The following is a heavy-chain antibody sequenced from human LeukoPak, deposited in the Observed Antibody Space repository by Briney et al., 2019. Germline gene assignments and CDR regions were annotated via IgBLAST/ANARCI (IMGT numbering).Heavy chain of an antibody. CDR3: AGNYGPYYFDY. CDR1: GFXFSNYG. J-gene: IGHJ4*02. D-gene: IGHD3-10*01. CDR2: IWYDGSNK. Sequence: GGSLRLSCAASGFXFSNYGIHRVRHAPGKGLEWVAVIWYDGSNKYYADSVKGRFTISRDNSKNTLYLQMNSLRAEDTAVYYCAGNYGPYYFDYWGQGTLVTVSS. V-gene: IGHV3-33*01.